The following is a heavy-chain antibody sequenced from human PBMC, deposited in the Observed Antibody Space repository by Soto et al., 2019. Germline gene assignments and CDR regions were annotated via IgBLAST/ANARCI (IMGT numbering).Heavy chain of an antibody. J-gene: IGHJ6*02. Sequence: PGGSLRLSCAASGFTFSSYAMSWVRQAPGKGLEWVSAISGGGDSTYYADSVKGRFTISRDNSKNTLHLQMSSLRAEDAAIYYCARAPYFYYGLDVWGQGTTVTVSS. V-gene: IGHV3-23*01. CDR2: ISGGGDST. CDR3: ARAPYFYYGLDV. CDR1: GFTFSSYA.